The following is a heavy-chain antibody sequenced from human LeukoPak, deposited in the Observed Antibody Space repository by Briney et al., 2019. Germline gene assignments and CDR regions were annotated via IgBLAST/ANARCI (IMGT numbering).Heavy chain of an antibody. J-gene: IGHJ3*02. CDR3: GRPLSYYSDSSGDDAFDI. CDR2: IYYSGST. CDR1: GGSISSYY. Sequence: KPSETLSLTCTVSGGSISSYYWSWIRQPPGKGLEWIGYIYYSGSTNYNPSLKSRVTISVDTSKNQFSLKLSSVTAADTAVYYCGRPLSYYSDSSGDDAFDIWGQGTMVTVSS. V-gene: IGHV4-59*08. D-gene: IGHD3-22*01.